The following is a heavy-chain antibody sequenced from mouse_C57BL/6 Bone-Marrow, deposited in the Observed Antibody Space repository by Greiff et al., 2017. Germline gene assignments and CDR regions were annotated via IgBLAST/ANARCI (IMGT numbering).Heavy chain of an antibody. D-gene: IGHD3-1*01. CDR1: GFTFTDYY. J-gene: IGHJ4*01. V-gene: IGHV7-3*01. Sequence: EVKLMESGGGLVQPGGSLSLSCAASGFTFTDYYMSWVRQPPGKALEWLGFIRNKANGYTTEYSASLKGRFTISRDNSQSILYLQMNALRAEDSATYYCARYMEGLHYYAMDYWGQGTSGTVSS. CDR2: IRNKANGYTT. CDR3: ARYMEGLHYYAMDY.